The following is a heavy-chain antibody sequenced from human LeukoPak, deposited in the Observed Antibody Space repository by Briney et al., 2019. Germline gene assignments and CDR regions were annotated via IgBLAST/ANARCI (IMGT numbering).Heavy chain of an antibody. D-gene: IGHD3-10*01. Sequence: TSETLSLTCTVPGDSLSLYYWSWIRQPPGKGLVWLGYFYDTRSPKYNPSLERRVTIPVDMSRNQFSLNLTSVTAADTAVYYCARGRGSLTYWGQGTLATVSS. CDR3: ARGRGSLTY. CDR1: GDSLSLYY. V-gene: IGHV4-59*01. J-gene: IGHJ4*02. CDR2: FYDTRSP.